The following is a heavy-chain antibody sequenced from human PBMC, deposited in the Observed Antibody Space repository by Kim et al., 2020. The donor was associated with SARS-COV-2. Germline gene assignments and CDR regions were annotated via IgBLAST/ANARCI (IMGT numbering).Heavy chain of an antibody. CDR2: IDWDDVK. D-gene: IGHD5-12*01. Sequence: SGPTLVNPTQTLTLTCTFSGFSLSTSKMCVSWIRPPPGKALEWLARIDWDDVKYYSTSLKTRLTISKDTSKNQVVLTMTNVDPVDTATYYCARTLHDGYRAYGGDIWGQGTTVTVTS. V-gene: IGHV2-70*11. CDR1: GFSLSTSKMC. CDR3: ARTLHDGYRAYGGDI. J-gene: IGHJ6*02.